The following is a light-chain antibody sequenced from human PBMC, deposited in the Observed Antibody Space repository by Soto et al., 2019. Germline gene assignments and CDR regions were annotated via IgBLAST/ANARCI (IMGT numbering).Light chain of an antibody. Sequence: EIVLTQTPGTLSVSPGERATLSCRANQSISSSYLAWYQQKPGQAPRLLIYGASSRATGIPDRFSGSGSGTDFTLTISRLEPEDFAVYYCQQYGSSPLTFGGGTKVDIK. J-gene: IGKJ4*01. CDR3: QQYGSSPLT. V-gene: IGKV3-20*01. CDR2: GAS. CDR1: QSISSSY.